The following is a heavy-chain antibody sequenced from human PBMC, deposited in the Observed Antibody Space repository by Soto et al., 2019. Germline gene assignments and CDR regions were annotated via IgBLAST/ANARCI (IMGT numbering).Heavy chain of an antibody. V-gene: IGHV1-69*02. CDR3: ARVDDIVVVPAAYYGMDV. CDR1: GGTFSSYT. J-gene: IGHJ6*02. Sequence: SVKVSCKASGGTFSSYTISWVRQAPGQGLERMGRIIPILGIANYAQKFQGRVTITADKSTSTAYMELSSLRSEDTAVYYCARVDDIVVVPAAYYGMDVWGQGTTVTVSS. D-gene: IGHD2-2*01. CDR2: IIPILGIA.